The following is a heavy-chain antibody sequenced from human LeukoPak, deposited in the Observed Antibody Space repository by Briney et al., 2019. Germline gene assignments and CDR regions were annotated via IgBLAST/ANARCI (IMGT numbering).Heavy chain of an antibody. CDR3: ARARSEYQLHNWFDP. Sequence: ASVKVSCIASGYTFTGYYMHWLRQAPGQGLERMGWINPNRGGANYAQKFQGRVTKTRDTSISTAYMELSRLRSDDTAVYYCARARSEYQLHNWFDPWGQGTLVTVPS. V-gene: IGHV1-2*02. CDR1: GYTFTGYY. J-gene: IGHJ5*02. CDR2: INPNRGGA. D-gene: IGHD2-2*01.